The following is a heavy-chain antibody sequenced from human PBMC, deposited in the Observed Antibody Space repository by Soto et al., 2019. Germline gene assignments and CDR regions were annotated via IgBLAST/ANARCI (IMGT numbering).Heavy chain of an antibody. CDR2: MNPNSGNT. J-gene: IGHJ4*02. Sequence: QVQLVQSGAEVKKPGASVKVSCKASGYTFTSYDINWVRQATGQGLEWMGWMNPNSGNTGYAQKFQGRVTMTRNTSISTAYMEQSSLRSEDTAVYYCARSAWITMVRGVIITPPGYWGQGTLVTVSS. CDR3: ARSAWITMVRGVIITPPGY. D-gene: IGHD3-10*01. CDR1: GYTFTSYD. V-gene: IGHV1-8*01.